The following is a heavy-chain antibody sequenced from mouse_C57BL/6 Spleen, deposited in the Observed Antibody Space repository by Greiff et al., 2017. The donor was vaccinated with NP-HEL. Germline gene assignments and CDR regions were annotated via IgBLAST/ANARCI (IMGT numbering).Heavy chain of an antibody. D-gene: IGHD1-1*01. CDR3: ARSATVVATGAMDY. CDR2: ISYDGSN. Sequence: EVQRVESGPGLVKPSQSLSLTCSVTGYSITSGYYWNWIRQFPGNKLEWMGYISYDGSNNYNPSLKNRISITRDTSKNQFFLKLNSVTTEDTATYYCARSATVVATGAMDYWGQGTSVTVSS. V-gene: IGHV3-6*01. CDR1: GYSITSGYY. J-gene: IGHJ4*01.